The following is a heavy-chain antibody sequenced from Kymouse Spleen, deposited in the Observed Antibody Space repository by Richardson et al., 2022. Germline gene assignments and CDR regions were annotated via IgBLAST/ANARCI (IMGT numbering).Heavy chain of an antibody. V-gene: IGHV4-34*01. CDR3: ARGRGYSGYDSNWFDP. D-gene: IGHD5-12*01. Sequence: QVQLQQWGAGLLKPSETLSLTCAVYGGSFSGYYWSWIRQPPGKGLEWIGEINHSGSTNYNPSLKSRVTISVDTSKNQFSLKLSSVTAADTAVYYCARGRGYSGYDSNWFDPWGQGTLVTVS. CDR1: GGSFSGYY. J-gene: IGHJ5*02. CDR2: INHSGST.